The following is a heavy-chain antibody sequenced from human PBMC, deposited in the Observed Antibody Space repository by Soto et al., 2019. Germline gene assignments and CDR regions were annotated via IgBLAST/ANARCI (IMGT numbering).Heavy chain of an antibody. CDR2: ISSSRGYV. J-gene: IGHJ4*02. V-gene: IGHV3-21*01. Sequence: EVQLVESGGGLVKPGESLRLSCAASGFTFSSYSMNWVRQAPGKGLEWVSSISSSRGYVSYADSVKGRFTISRDNANNSLYLQMDSLRAEDTAVYYCARGRSLNTNMDYWGQGTLVTVSS. CDR1: GFTFSSYS. CDR3: ARGRSLNTNMDY. D-gene: IGHD2-15*01.